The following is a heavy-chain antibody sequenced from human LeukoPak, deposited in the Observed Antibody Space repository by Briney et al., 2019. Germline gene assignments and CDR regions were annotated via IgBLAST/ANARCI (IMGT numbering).Heavy chain of an antibody. Sequence: ASVKVSCKASGYTFTGYYMHWVRQAPGQGLEWMGWINPNSGGTNYAQKFQGGVTMTRDTSISTAYMELSRLRSDDTAVYYCARDLAPPYSSGWYFNYYGMDVWGQGTTVTVSS. CDR3: ARDLAPPYSSGWYFNYYGMDV. CDR2: INPNSGGT. J-gene: IGHJ6*02. CDR1: GYTFTGYY. V-gene: IGHV1-2*02. D-gene: IGHD6-19*01.